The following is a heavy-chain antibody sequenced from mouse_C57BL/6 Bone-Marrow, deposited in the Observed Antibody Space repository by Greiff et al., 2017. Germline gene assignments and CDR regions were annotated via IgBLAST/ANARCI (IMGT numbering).Heavy chain of an antibody. D-gene: IGHD1-1*01. CDR3: ARGDYNGSSYSY. CDR2: IYPRDGST. CDR1: GYTFTDHT. Sequence: QVQLQQSDAELVKPGASVTISCKVSGYTFTDHTIHWMKQRPEQGLEWIGYIYPRDGSTKYNEKFKGKATLTADTSTSTAYMQLNSLTSEDSAVYFCARGDYNGSSYSYWGQGTTLTVSS. V-gene: IGHV1-78*01. J-gene: IGHJ2*01.